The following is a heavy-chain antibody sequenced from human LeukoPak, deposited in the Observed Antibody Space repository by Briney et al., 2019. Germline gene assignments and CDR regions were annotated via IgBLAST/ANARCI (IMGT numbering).Heavy chain of an antibody. Sequence: SETLSLTCTVSGGSISPYYWSWIRQPPGKGLEWIGYIYYSGSTNYNPSLKSRVTISVDTSNNQFSLRLSSVTAADTAVYYCARQVGTTARLDYWGQGTLVTVSS. CDR1: GGSISPYY. J-gene: IGHJ4*02. CDR2: IYYSGST. V-gene: IGHV4-59*08. CDR3: ARQVGTTARLDY. D-gene: IGHD1-26*01.